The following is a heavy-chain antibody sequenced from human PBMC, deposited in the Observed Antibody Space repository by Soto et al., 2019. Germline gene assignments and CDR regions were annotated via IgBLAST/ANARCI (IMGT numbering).Heavy chain of an antibody. CDR1: GGTFSSYA. Sequence: QVQLVQSGAEVKKPGSSVKVSCKASGGTFSSYAISWVRQAPGQGLVWMGGIIPLFGTADYAQKFQGRVAIIADESTSTAYMELSSLRSEDTAVYFWASHSRSSPEGRYHYGMDVWGQGTTVTVSS. J-gene: IGHJ6*02. V-gene: IGHV1-69*12. CDR3: ASHSRSSPEGRYHYGMDV. D-gene: IGHD1-26*01. CDR2: IIPLFGTA.